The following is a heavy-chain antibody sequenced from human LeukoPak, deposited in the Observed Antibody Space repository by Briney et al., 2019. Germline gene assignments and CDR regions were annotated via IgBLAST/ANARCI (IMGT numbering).Heavy chain of an antibody. J-gene: IGHJ6*03. CDR3: ARGVKYCSGGSCYTHYYMDV. Sequence: SETLSLTCAVYGGSFSGYYWSWIRQPPGKGLEWIGEINHSGSTNYNPSLKSRVTISVDTSKNQFSLKLSSVTAADTAVYYCARGVKYCSGGSCYTHYYMDVWGKGTTVTISS. CDR2: INHSGST. V-gene: IGHV4-34*01. CDR1: GGSFSGYY. D-gene: IGHD2-15*01.